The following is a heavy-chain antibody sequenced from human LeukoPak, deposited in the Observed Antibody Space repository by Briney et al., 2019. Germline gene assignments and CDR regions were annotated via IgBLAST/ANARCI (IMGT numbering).Heavy chain of an antibody. CDR1: GGTFSSYG. V-gene: IGHV1-69*01. CDR3: ARVLFRGYYYDARGAFDI. Sequence: ASVKVSCKASGGTFSSYGISWVRQAPGQGLERMGGIIPIFGTANYAQKFQGRVTIIADESTSTAYMELSSLRSEDTAVYYCARVLFRGYYYDARGAFDIWGQGTMVTVSS. D-gene: IGHD3-22*01. J-gene: IGHJ3*02. CDR2: IIPIFGTA.